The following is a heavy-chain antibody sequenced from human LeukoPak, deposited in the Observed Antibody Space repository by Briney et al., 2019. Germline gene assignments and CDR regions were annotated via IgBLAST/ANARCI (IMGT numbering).Heavy chain of an antibody. CDR2: MNPNSGNT. J-gene: IGHJ4*02. CDR1: GYTFSSYD. Sequence: ASVKVSCKASGYTFSSYDINWVRQATGQGLEWMGWMNPNSGNTGYAQKFQGRVNMTRNTSISTAYMELSSLRSEDTAVYYCARKFLGSRGYYFDYWGQGTLVTVSS. CDR3: ARKFLGSRGYYFDY. V-gene: IGHV1-8*01. D-gene: IGHD3-10*01.